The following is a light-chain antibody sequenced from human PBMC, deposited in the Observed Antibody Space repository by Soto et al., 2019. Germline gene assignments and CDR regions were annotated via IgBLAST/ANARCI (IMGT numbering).Light chain of an antibody. CDR3: QQYRSSPLWT. Sequence: ELVLTQSPGTLSLSPGERATLSCRASQSVSSRYLAWYQQKPGQAPRLLIYDASSRATGIPDRFSGSGSGTAFTLTLSRLEPEDFAVYYCQQYRSSPLWTFVQGTQVDIK. V-gene: IGKV3-20*01. J-gene: IGKJ1*01. CDR1: QSVSSRY. CDR2: DAS.